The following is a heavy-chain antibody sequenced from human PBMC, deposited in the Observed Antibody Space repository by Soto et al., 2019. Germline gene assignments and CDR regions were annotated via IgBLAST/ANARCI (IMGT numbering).Heavy chain of an antibody. J-gene: IGHJ4*02. Sequence: PGGSLRLSCAASGFTFVNYGMNWVRQAPGKGLEWVAIISRDGSSSSYADSVKGRFTISRDNSKNTLDLQMNSLRAEDTAVYYCAKDSTTPHFFDYWGPGTLVTVSS. CDR2: ISRDGSSS. D-gene: IGHD4-17*01. CDR1: GFTFVNYG. CDR3: AKDSTTPHFFDY. V-gene: IGHV3-30*18.